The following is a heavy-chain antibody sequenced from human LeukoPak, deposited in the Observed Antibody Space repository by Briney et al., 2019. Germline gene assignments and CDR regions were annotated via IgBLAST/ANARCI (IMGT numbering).Heavy chain of an antibody. CDR1: GGSFSGYY. J-gene: IGHJ4*02. CDR3: ARGQDDRSGTFDY. Sequence: SETLSLTCAVYGGSFSGYYWSWIRQPPGKGLDWITYMSPSGTTKYNPSLKSRVTTSVDTSRTQFSLRLSSVTAADTAVYYCARGQDDRSGTFDYWGQGILVTVSS. V-gene: IGHV4-4*08. D-gene: IGHD3-22*01. CDR2: MSPSGTT.